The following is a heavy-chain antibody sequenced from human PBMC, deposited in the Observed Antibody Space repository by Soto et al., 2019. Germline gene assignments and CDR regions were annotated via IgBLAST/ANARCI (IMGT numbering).Heavy chain of an antibody. V-gene: IGHV1-18*01. CDR2: ISAYNGNT. J-gene: IGHJ4*02. CDR1: GYTFTCYG. CDR3: ARVHPMIVVVLAPFDY. Sequence: ASVKVSCKASGYTFTCYGISWVRQAPGQGLEWMGWISAYNGNTNYAQKLQGRVTMTTDTSTSTAYMELRSLRSDDTAVYYCARVHPMIVVVLAPFDYWGQGTQVTVSS. D-gene: IGHD3-22*01.